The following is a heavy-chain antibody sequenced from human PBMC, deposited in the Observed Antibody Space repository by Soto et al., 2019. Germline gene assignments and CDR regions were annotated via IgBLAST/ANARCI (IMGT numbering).Heavy chain of an antibody. CDR2: ISADGSKQ. V-gene: IGHV3-30-3*01. J-gene: IGHJ4*02. D-gene: IGHD6-13*01. Sequence: QVQLVESGGGVVQPGQSLRLSCAASGFILRTFAMHWVRQAAGKGLEWVAIISADGSKQYYAGSVKGRFTISRDTSKNTLYLQMNSLRTEDTAVYYCARAESSSWHLFDDWGQGTLVTVSS. CDR1: GFILRTFA. CDR3: ARAESSSWHLFDD.